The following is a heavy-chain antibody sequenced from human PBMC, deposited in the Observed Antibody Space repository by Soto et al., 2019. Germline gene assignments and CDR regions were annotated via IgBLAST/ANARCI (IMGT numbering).Heavy chain of an antibody. CDR3: ARWKAGYSSGDYYYYGMDV. J-gene: IGHJ6*02. CDR2: IDPSDSYT. CDR1: GYSFTSYR. Sequence: GESLKISCKGSGYSFTSYRISWVRQMPGKGLEWMGRIDPSDSYTNYSPSFQGHVTISADKSISTAYLQWSSLKASDTAMYYCARWKAGYSSGDYYYYGMDVWGQGTTVTVSS. D-gene: IGHD6-19*01. V-gene: IGHV5-10-1*01.